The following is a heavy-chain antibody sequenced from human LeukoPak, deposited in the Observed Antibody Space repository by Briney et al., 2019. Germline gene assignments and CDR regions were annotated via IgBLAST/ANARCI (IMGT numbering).Heavy chain of an antibody. J-gene: IGHJ4*02. Sequence: GGSLRLSCAASGLTFNIYDMHWVRQAPGKGLEWVLAISGSGGSTYYADSVKGRFTISRDNSKNTLYLQMNSLRAEDTAVYYCTKGPIWLSFDYWGQGTLVTVSS. CDR1: GLTFNIYD. CDR2: ISGSGGST. V-gene: IGHV3-23*01. D-gene: IGHD5-18*01. CDR3: TKGPIWLSFDY.